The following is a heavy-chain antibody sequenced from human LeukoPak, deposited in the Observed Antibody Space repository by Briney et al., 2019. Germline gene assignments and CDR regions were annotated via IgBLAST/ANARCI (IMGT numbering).Heavy chain of an antibody. CDR1: GYTFTNYY. D-gene: IGHD5-24*01. CDR2: INPSGGGT. V-gene: IGHV1-46*01. Sequence: GASVKVSCKASGYTFTNYYMHWVRQAPGQGLEWMGIINPSGGGTSYAQKFQGRLTMTRDTSTTTVYMELSSLRSEDTAMYYCAREIGPRRLHLWGSSFDYWGQGTLVTVSS. CDR3: AREIGPRRLHLWGSSFDY. J-gene: IGHJ4*02.